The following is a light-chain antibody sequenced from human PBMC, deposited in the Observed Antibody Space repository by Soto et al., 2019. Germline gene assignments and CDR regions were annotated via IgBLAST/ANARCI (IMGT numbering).Light chain of an antibody. CDR3: QQYNDWPRT. CDR2: GAS. J-gene: IGKJ1*01. Sequence: EIVMTQSPVTLSVSPGETANLSCRASQTVTSNLAWYQQKPGRSPRLLLSGASTRATGIPARFSGSGSGTESTLTISRLQSEDLAVYYCQQYNDWPRTFGQGTKV. CDR1: QTVTSN. V-gene: IGKV3-15*01.